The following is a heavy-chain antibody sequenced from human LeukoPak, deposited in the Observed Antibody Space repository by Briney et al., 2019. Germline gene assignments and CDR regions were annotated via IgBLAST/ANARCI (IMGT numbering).Heavy chain of an antibody. Sequence: PGGSLRLSCAASGFTFSSYWMSWVRQAPGKGLEWVANIKQDGSEKYYVDSVKGRFTISRDNAKNSLYLQMNSLRAEDTAVYYCAKDYYDFWSGIDYWGQGTLVTVSS. CDR2: IKQDGSEK. J-gene: IGHJ4*02. CDR3: AKDYYDFWSGIDY. D-gene: IGHD3-3*01. CDR1: GFTFSSYW. V-gene: IGHV3-7*03.